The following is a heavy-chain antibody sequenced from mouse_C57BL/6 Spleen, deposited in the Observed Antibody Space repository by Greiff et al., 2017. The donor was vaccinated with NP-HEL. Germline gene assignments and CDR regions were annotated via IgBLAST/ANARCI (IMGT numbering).Heavy chain of an antibody. CDR1: GYSITSGYY. CDR3: ARDNYDYDERGFAY. Sequence: EVQVVESGPGLVKPSQSLSLTCSVTGYSITSGYYWNWIRQFPGNKLEWMGYISYDGSNNYNPSLKNRIHITRDTSKNQFFLKLNSVTTEDTATYYCARDNYDYDERGFAYWGQGTLVTVSA. V-gene: IGHV3-6*01. D-gene: IGHD2-4*01. J-gene: IGHJ3*01. CDR2: ISYDGSN.